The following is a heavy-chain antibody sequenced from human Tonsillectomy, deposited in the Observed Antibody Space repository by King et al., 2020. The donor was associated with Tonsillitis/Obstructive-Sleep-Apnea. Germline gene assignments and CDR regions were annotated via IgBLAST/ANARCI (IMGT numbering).Heavy chain of an antibody. V-gene: IGHV3-48*03. CDR1: GFIFSSYE. J-gene: IGHJ6*03. D-gene: IGHD2-2*03. Sequence: VQLVESGGGLVQPGGSLRLSCTASGFIFSSYEMNWVRQAPGKGLEWVSYISDSGSTIYYADSVKGRFTISRDNAKNSLFLQMNSLRAEDTAVYYCASMDIVVVSGDEWDHYYYMDVWGKGTPVTVSS. CDR2: ISDSGSTI. CDR3: ASMDIVVVSGDEWDHYYYMDV.